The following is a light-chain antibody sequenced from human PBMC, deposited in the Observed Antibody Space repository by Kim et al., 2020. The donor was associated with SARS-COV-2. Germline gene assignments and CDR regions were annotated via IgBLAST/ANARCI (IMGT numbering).Light chain of an antibody. Sequence: EIVLTQYPGTLSLSPGERATLSCRASQSVSSNYLAWYQQKPGQAPRLLIYGASSRATGIPDRFSGSGSGTDFTLTITRLEPEDFAVYYCQQYSSSPATFGQGTKVDIK. CDR2: GAS. CDR3: QQYSSSPAT. J-gene: IGKJ1*01. CDR1: QSVSSNY. V-gene: IGKV3-20*01.